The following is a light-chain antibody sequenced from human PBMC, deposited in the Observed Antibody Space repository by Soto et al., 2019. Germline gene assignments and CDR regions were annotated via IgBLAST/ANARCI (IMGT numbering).Light chain of an antibody. CDR1: QSISNW. V-gene: IGKV1-5*01. CDR2: DAS. Sequence: DIQMTQSPSTLPASVGDRVTITCRASQSISNWLAWYQQKPGRAPKVLIFDASSLESGVPSRFSGSGSGTESTLTINSLKTDDFATYFCQQYNSYSRTFGQGTKVDIK. J-gene: IGKJ1*01. CDR3: QQYNSYSRT.